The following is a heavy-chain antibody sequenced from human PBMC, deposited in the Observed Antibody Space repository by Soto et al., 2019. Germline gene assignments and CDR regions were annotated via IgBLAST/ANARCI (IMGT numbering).Heavy chain of an antibody. V-gene: IGHV3-66*01. Sequence: EVQLVESGGGLVQPGGSLRLSCVASGFTVSSNYMSWVRQAPGKGLEWVSVIYTDGTTHYAASVTGRFTISRDKSNNTLYLQMHSLRVEDTAVYYCARELGRGYYYIGMGDWGQGTTVTVSS. CDR2: IYTDGTT. J-gene: IGHJ6*02. D-gene: IGHD6-13*01. CDR1: GFTVSSNY. CDR3: ARELGRGYYYIGMGD.